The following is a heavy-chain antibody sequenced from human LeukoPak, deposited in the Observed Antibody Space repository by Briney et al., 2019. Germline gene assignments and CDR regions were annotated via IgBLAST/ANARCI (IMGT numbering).Heavy chain of an antibody. CDR2: IIPIFGTA. CDR3: ARATYSSSSGAGVYYYMDV. V-gene: IGHV1-69*05. Sequence: ASVKVSCKASGGTFSSYAISWVRQAPGQGLEWMGGIIPIFGTANYAQKFQGRVTITRNTSISTAYMELSSLRSEDTAVYYCARATYSSSSGAGVYYYMDVWGKGTTVTVSS. J-gene: IGHJ6*03. CDR1: GGTFSSYA. D-gene: IGHD6-6*01.